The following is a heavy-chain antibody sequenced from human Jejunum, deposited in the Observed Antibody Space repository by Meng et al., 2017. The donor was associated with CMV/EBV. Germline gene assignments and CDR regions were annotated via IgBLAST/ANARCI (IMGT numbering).Heavy chain of an antibody. CDR2: IYRGDDK. V-gene: IGHV2-5*02. D-gene: IGHD1-26*01. CDR3: AHFVGGYYPSRPDY. Sequence: IPWKEFGPTLVKPTPPPTLTCSFSGFSPSTSGEGVGWIRQPPGKALEWLALIYRGDDKRYSPSLNSRLTIAKDTSKNEVVLTLTNMGPIDTGTYYCAHFVGGYYPSRPDYWGQGTLVTVSS. J-gene: IGHJ4*02. CDR1: GFSPSTSGEG.